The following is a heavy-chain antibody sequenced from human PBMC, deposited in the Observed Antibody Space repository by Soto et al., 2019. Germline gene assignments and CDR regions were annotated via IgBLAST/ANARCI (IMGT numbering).Heavy chain of an antibody. CDR1: GFTFSHYG. CDR2: IAYDGRNN. D-gene: IGHD4-4*01. CDR3: SKDLATVSTDYYYYAMDV. V-gene: IGHV3-30*18. Sequence: QVQLVESGGGVVQPGRSLRLSCETSGFTFSHYGMHWVRQAPGKGLELVALIAYDGRNNYYADSVKGRFAISRDNSKNTLYLQMNRLRAEDTAVYYCSKDLATVSTDYYYYAMDVWGLGTTVTVFS. J-gene: IGHJ6*02.